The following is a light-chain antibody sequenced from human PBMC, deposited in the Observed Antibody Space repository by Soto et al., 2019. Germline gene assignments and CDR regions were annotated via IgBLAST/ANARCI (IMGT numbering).Light chain of an antibody. J-gene: IGLJ1*01. V-gene: IGLV2-14*03. CDR2: DVS. Sequence: QSVLTQPASVSGSPGQSIAISCTGTSSDVGGYNYVSWYQQHPGKTPKLMICDVSNRPSGVSNRFSGSKSGNTASLTISGLQAEDEAEYYCRSYTSSSTYVFGTGTKVNVL. CDR3: RSYTSSSTYV. CDR1: SSDVGGYNY.